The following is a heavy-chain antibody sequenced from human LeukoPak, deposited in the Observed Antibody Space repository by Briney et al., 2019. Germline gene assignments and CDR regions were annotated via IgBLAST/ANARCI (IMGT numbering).Heavy chain of an antibody. CDR3: AARPPSNYYDS. V-gene: IGHV3-23*01. J-gene: IGHJ4*02. CDR1: GFTFSIYA. Sequence: RGSLRLSCAASGFTFSIYAMSWVRQAPGKGLEWVSVISSGGGSTYYADSVKGRFTISRDNSKNTLYLQMNSLRAEDTAVYYCAARPPSNYYDSWGQGTLVTVSS. CDR2: ISSGGGST.